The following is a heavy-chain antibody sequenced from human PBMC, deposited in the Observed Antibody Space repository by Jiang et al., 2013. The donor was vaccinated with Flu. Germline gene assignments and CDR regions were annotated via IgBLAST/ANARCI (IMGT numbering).Heavy chain of an antibody. CDR2: FDPEDSKT. CDR1: GYSLTEIS. V-gene: IGHV1-24*01. D-gene: IGHD6-13*01. J-gene: IGHJ6*03. CDR3: ATATSSSWSPGYFYYMDV. Sequence: SGAEVKKPGASVKVSCKVSGYSLTEISMHWVRQAPGKGPEWMGSFDPEDSKTIYAQKFQGRVTLTEDTSTDTAYLELSCLRSEDTAVYYCATATSSSWSPGYFYYMDVWGKGTTVTVSS.